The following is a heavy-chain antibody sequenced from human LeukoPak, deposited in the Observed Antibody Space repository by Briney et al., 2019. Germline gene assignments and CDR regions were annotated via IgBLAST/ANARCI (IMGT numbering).Heavy chain of an antibody. D-gene: IGHD3-16*01. J-gene: IGHJ3*02. Sequence: PGGSLRLSCAASGFTVSSNYMSWVRQAPGKGLEWGSVIYSGGSTYYADSVKGRFTISRDNSKHTLYLQMNSLRAEDTAVYYCAGRKYTFGGVPDAFDICGQGTMVTVSS. CDR2: IYSGGST. CDR1: GFTVSSNY. V-gene: IGHV3-66*01. CDR3: AGRKYTFGGVPDAFDI.